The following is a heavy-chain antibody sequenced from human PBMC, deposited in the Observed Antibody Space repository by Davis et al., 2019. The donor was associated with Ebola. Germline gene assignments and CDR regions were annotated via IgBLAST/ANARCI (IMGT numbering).Heavy chain of an antibody. CDR1: GFTFDDYG. V-gene: IGHV3-9*01. Sequence: PGGSLRLSCVASGFTFDDYGMHWVRQTPGKGLEWVSGISCNRGSIGYADSVKGRFTISRDNAKNSLYLQMNSLRAEDTALYYCAKDISGTTYGMDVWGQGTTVTVSS. CDR3: AKDISGTTYGMDV. D-gene: IGHD1-7*01. CDR2: ISCNRGSI. J-gene: IGHJ6*02.